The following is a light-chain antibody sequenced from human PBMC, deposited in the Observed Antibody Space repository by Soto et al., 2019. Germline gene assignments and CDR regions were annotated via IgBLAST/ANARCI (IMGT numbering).Light chain of an antibody. CDR3: CSYAGDNWL. V-gene: IGLV2-23*01. CDR2: EGN. Sequence: QSALTQPASVSGSPGQSIAIPCTGTSSDIGNYHRVSWYQQHPGKAPKLMIYEGNERPSGVSERFSGSTSGNAASLTISGLQAEDEADYYCCSYAGDNWLFGGGTKLTVL. CDR1: SSDIGNYHR. J-gene: IGLJ3*02.